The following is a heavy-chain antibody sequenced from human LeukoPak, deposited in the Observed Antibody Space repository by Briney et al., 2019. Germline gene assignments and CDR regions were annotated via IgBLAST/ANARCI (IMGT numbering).Heavy chain of an antibody. D-gene: IGHD2-2*01. J-gene: IGHJ4*02. CDR3: ARGDAFSGDH. CDR2: INRDGSEE. Sequence: GGSLRLSCVASGFTFSNYWMSWVRQAPGRGLEWVSNINRDGSEEYYVDSVKGRFTISRDNTKNSLFVQMNSLRADDTAVYYCARGDAFSGDHWGQGTLVTVSS. V-gene: IGHV3-7*04. CDR1: GFTFSNYW.